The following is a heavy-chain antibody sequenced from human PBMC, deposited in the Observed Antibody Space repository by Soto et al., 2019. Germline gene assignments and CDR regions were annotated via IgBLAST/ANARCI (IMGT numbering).Heavy chain of an antibody. J-gene: IGHJ4*02. V-gene: IGHV4-59*01. CDR2: IYYTGTS. CDR1: SGSISRYN. D-gene: IGHD2-2*01. CDR3: ARDAYSSSHFDY. Sequence: QVQLQESGPGLVKPSETLSLTCTVSSGSISRYNWSWLRQPPGKGLEWIGYIYYTGTSNYNPSLKSRVTISIDSAESQFALKLSAVTAADTAVYYCARDAYSSSHFDYWGQGTLVTVSS.